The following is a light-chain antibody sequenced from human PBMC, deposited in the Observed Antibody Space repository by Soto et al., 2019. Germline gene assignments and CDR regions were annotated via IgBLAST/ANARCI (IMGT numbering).Light chain of an antibody. CDR3: SSYTSSSTLV. V-gene: IGLV2-14*01. J-gene: IGLJ1*01. Sequence: QSALTQPASVSGSPGQSITISCTGASSDVGGSNYVSWYQQHPGKAPKLMIYDVSNRPSGISNRFSGSKSGNMASLTISGLQAEDEADYYCSSYTSSSTLVFGTGTKLTVL. CDR2: DVS. CDR1: SSDVGGSNY.